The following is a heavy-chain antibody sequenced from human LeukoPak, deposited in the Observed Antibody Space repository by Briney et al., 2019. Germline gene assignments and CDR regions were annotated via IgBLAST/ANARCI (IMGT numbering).Heavy chain of an antibody. Sequence: GGSLRLSCAASGFTFSSYATHWVRQPPGKGLEWLTVISNDESNKYYADSVKGRFTISRDNSKNTLYLQLNSLRPEDTAVYYCARVRVILTTMASFSYWGLGTLVTVSS. CDR1: GFTFSSYA. V-gene: IGHV3-30*04. D-gene: IGHD3-9*01. CDR3: ARVRVILTTMASFSY. J-gene: IGHJ4*02. CDR2: ISNDESNK.